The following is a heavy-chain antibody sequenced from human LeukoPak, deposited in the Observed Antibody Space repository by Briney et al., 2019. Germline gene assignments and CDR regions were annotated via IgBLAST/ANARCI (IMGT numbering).Heavy chain of an antibody. Sequence: SETLSLTCTVSGDSITSNAYWWDWVRLPPGKGLEWVGATFYTGRTFYNPSLKSRVTISVDTSKNQFSLDLRSATAADTAVYYCARRRHNYESYAVWGQGTRVTVSS. D-gene: IGHD3-22*01. V-gene: IGHV4-39*01. CDR3: ARRRHNYESYAV. CDR1: GDSITSNAYW. CDR2: TFYTGRT. J-gene: IGHJ3*01.